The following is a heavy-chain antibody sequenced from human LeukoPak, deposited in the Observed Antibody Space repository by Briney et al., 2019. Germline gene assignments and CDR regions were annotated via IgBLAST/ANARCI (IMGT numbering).Heavy chain of an antibody. CDR1: GNSISSSSYY. D-gene: IGHD5-12*01. Sequence: SETLSLTCTVSGNSISSSSYYWGWIRQPPGKGLEWIGSIYYSGSTYYNPSLKSRVTISVDTSKNQFSLKLNSVTAADTAVYYCARVSGYDWESFYDYWGQGTLVTVSS. CDR2: IYYSGST. V-gene: IGHV4-39*07. J-gene: IGHJ4*02. CDR3: ARVSGYDWESFYDY.